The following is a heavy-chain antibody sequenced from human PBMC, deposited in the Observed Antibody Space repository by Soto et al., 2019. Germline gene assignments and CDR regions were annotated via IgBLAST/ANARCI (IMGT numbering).Heavy chain of an antibody. Sequence: QVQLVQSGAEVKKPGASVKVSCKASGYTFTNYGISWVRQAPGQGLEWMGWISAYNGNTNQPQRLQGRVTMTTDTSTSRAYMELRSLRSDDTAVYYCARDFEERDSTDYYYYYYGMDVWGQGTTVTVSS. CDR2: ISAYNGNT. CDR3: ARDFEERDSTDYYYYYYGMDV. V-gene: IGHV1-18*01. CDR1: GYTFTNYG. D-gene: IGHD3-22*01. J-gene: IGHJ6*02.